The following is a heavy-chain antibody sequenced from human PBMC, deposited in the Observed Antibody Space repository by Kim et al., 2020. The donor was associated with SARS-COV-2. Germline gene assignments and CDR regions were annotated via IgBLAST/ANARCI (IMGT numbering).Heavy chain of an antibody. J-gene: IGHJ4*02. D-gene: IGHD6-13*01. CDR1: GFTFSSYG. CDR2: IWYDGTNK. CDR3: ARVIATAGTDGTLGY. V-gene: IGHV3-33*01. Sequence: GGSLRLSCAASGFTFSSYGMHWVRQAPGKGLEWVAVIWYDGTNKYYADSVKGRFAISRDNSKNTLYLQMNSRRAEDTAVYYCARVIATAGTDGTLGYWGQGTLVTVSS.